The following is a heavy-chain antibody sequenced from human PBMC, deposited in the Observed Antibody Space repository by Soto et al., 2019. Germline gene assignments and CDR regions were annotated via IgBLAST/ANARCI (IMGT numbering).Heavy chain of an antibody. CDR1: GFTFSSYG. CDR2: IWYDGSNK. J-gene: IGHJ6*02. Sequence: PGGSLRLSCAASGFTFSSYGMHWVRQAQGKGLEWVAVIWYDGSNKYYAESVKGRFTISRDNSKNTLYVQMNSLRAEETAVYCCARATYFYDSSGYSGYGLDVWGQGT. V-gene: IGHV3-33*01. CDR3: ARATYFYDSSGYSGYGLDV. D-gene: IGHD3-22*01.